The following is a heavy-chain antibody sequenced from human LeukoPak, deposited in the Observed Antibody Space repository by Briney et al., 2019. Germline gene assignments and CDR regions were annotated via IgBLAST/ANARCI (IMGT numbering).Heavy chain of an antibody. J-gene: IGHJ4*02. CDR2: IWYDGSNK. Sequence: GGSLRLSCAASGFTFSSYGMHWVRQAPGKGLEWVAVIWYDGSNKYYADSVKGRFAISRDNSKNTLYLQMNSLRAEDTAVYYCARGGYTAMVMRYWGQGTLVTVSS. CDR3: ARGGYTAMVMRY. V-gene: IGHV3-33*01. D-gene: IGHD5-18*01. CDR1: GFTFSSYG.